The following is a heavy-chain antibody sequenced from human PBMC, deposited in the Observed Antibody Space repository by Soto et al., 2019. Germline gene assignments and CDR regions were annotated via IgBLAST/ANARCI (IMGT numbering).Heavy chain of an antibody. V-gene: IGHV1-69*08. D-gene: IGHD3-10*01. Sequence: QVQLVQSGAEVKKPGSSVKVSCKASGDTFSSYTISWVRQAPGQGLEWMGRIIPILGIANYAQKFQGRVTITADKSTSTAYMELSSLRSEDTAVYYCARDLWSHDAFDIWGQGTMVTVSS. J-gene: IGHJ3*02. CDR3: ARDLWSHDAFDI. CDR1: GDTFSSYT. CDR2: IIPILGIA.